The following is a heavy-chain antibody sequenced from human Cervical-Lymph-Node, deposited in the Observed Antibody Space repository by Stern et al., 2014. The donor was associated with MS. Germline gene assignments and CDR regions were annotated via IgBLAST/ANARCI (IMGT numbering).Heavy chain of an antibody. CDR3: ARATSDYIWGSYRYLDY. V-gene: IGHV1-69*01. J-gene: IGHJ4*02. D-gene: IGHD3-16*02. CDR2: IIPMCGIA. CDR1: GGTFSSST. Sequence: VQLVESGAEVKKPGSSVKVSCKASGGTFSSSTIGWVRQAPGQGLEWMGGIIPMCGIANYAEKFQGRVTITADESTSTAYMDLSTLRSEDTAVYYCARATSDYIWGSYRYLDYWGQGTQVTVSS.